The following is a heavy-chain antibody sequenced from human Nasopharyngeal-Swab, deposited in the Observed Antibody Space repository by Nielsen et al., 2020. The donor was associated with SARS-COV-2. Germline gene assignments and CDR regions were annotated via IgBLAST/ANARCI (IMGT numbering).Heavy chain of an antibody. D-gene: IGHD1-7*01. CDR2: IHYGGST. J-gene: IGHJ4*02. V-gene: IGHV4-59*01. CDR1: GGSISGYF. Sequence: SETLSLTCTVSGGSISGYFWSWVRQPPEKGLEWIGYIHYGGSTNYNPSLKSRVTISVDMSKNQLSLRLASVTAADTAVYYCARGRNYVYTPFDYWGQGSLVTVSS. CDR3: ARGRNYVYTPFDY.